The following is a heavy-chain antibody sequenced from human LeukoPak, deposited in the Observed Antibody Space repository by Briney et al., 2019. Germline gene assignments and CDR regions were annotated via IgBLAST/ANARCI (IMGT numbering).Heavy chain of an antibody. CDR1: GFTFSDYF. CDR3: ARSSYVGHAFDI. D-gene: IGHD3-16*01. V-gene: IGHV3-11*04. Sequence: GGSLRLSCAASGFTFSDYFMSWLRQAPGKGLEWLSYIYGSGSPISYADSVKGRFTISRDNAKNSLYLQMNSLRAEDTAVYYCARSSYVGHAFDIWGHGTVVTVSS. J-gene: IGHJ3*02. CDR2: IYGSGSPI.